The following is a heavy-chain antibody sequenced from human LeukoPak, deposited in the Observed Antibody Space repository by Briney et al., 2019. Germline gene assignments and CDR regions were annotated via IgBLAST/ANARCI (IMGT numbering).Heavy chain of an antibody. J-gene: IGHJ3*02. Sequence: GGSLRLSCAASGFTVSSNYMSWVRQAPGKGLEWVSVIYSGGSTYYADSVKGRFTISRDNSKNTLYLQMKSLRAEDTAVYYGARVVGAGGFDIWGQGTMVTVSS. V-gene: IGHV3-53*01. CDR1: GFTVSSNY. D-gene: IGHD2-21*01. CDR3: ARVVGAGGFDI. CDR2: IYSGGST.